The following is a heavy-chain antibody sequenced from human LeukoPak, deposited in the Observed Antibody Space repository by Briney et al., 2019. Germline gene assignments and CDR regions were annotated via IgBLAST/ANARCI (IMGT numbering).Heavy chain of an antibody. Sequence: ASVKVSCKASVGTYSSYAISWVRQAPGQGLEWMGRIIPIFGIANYAQKFQGRVTITADKSTSTAYMELSSLRSEDTAVYYCARACYMVRGVIITPPYGMDVWGQGTTVTVSS. CDR3: ARACYMVRGVIITPPYGMDV. J-gene: IGHJ6*02. CDR1: VGTYSSYA. V-gene: IGHV1-69*04. D-gene: IGHD3-10*01. CDR2: IIPIFGIA.